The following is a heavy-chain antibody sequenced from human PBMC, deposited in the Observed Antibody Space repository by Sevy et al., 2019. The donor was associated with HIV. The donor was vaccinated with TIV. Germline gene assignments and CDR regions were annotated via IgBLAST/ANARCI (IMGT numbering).Heavy chain of an antibody. D-gene: IGHD2-15*01. CDR2: INGDGTNT. CDR3: ASEVYCSSGRCFSPRFDN. Sequence: GGSLRLSCAASGFTFNRNWMHWVRQAPGKGLVWVSQINGDGTNTNYVDSVKGRFTISRDNAKNTVYLQMNSLTVEDTAVYYCASEVYCSSGRCFSPRFDNWGQGTLVTVSS. J-gene: IGHJ4*02. V-gene: IGHV3-74*01. CDR1: GFTFNRNW.